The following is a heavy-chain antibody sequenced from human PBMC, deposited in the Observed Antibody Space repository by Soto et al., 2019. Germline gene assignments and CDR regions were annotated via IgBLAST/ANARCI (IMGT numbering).Heavy chain of an antibody. CDR3: TRGPLQVGYYYYYGMDV. V-gene: IGHV4-39*01. CDR2: IYYSGST. J-gene: IGHJ6*02. CDR1: GGYTSSSSYY. Sequence: SETLSLTCTSSGGYTSSSSYYWGWIRQPPGKGLEWIGSIYYSGSTYYNPSLKSRVTISVDTSKNQFSLKLSSVTAADTAVYYCTRGPLQVGYYYYYGMDVWGQGTTVTVSS. D-gene: IGHD3-10*01.